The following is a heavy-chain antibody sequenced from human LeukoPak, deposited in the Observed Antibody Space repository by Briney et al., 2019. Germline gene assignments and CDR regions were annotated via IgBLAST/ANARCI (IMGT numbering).Heavy chain of an antibody. Sequence: GGSLRLSCAASEFTFSSYAMQWVRQAPGEGLEWVSGLNVSGGGTWYADSVKGRFTISRDNSKNTLYLQMNSLRAEDTAVYYCAKYVSAKGPPYALDVWGQGTTVTVSS. CDR1: EFTFSSYA. V-gene: IGHV3-23*01. J-gene: IGHJ6*02. CDR2: LNVSGGGT. D-gene: IGHD2/OR15-2a*01. CDR3: AKYVSAKGPPYALDV.